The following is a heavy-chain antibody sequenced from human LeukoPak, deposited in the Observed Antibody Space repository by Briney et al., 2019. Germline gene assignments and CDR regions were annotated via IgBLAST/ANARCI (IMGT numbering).Heavy chain of an antibody. CDR3: ARHIRYYDSSGYFDY. D-gene: IGHD3-22*01. CDR1: GYSFTSYW. CDR2: IYPGDSDT. V-gene: IGHV5-51*01. Sequence: GESVKISCKGSGYSFTSYWIGWVRQMPGKGLEWMGIIYPGDSDTRYSPSFQGQVTISADKSISTAYLQWSSLKASDTAMYYCARHIRYYDSSGYFDYWGQGTLVTVSS. J-gene: IGHJ4*02.